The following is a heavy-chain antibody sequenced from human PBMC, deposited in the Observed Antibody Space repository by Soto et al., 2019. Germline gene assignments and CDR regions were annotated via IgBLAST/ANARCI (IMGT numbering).Heavy chain of an antibody. V-gene: IGHV1-18*01. D-gene: IGHD3-16*02. Sequence: ASVKVSCKAPGYTFTSYGISWVRQAPGQGLEWMGWISAYNGNTNYAQKLQGRVTMTTDTSTSTAYMELRSLRSDDTAVYYCARESLYDYVWGSYRSLGDYWRQGTLVTVSS. J-gene: IGHJ4*02. CDR2: ISAYNGNT. CDR3: ARESLYDYVWGSYRSLGDY. CDR1: GYTFTSYG.